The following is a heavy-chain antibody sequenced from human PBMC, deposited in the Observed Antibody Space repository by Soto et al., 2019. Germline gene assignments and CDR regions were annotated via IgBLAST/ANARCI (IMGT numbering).Heavy chain of an antibody. CDR3: AKGGSSSWYGRGDAFDI. V-gene: IGHV3-9*01. CDR2: ISWNSGSI. CDR1: GFTFDDYA. Sequence: EVQLVESGGGLVQPGRSLRLSCAASGFTFDDYAMHWVRQAPGKGLEWVSGISWNSGSIGYADSVKGRFTISRDNAKNSLYLQMNSLRAEDTDLYYCAKGGSSSWYGRGDAFDICGQGKIVTVSS. J-gene: IGHJ3*02. D-gene: IGHD6-13*01.